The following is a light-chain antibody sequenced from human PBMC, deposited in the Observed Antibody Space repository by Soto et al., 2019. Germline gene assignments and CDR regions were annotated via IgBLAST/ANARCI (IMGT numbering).Light chain of an antibody. Sequence: QSVLTQPPSVSAAPGQKVTISCSGSSSNVGKNFVSWYQHVPGKAPKLLIYDNQKRPSGIPDRFSASKSGTSATPDITGLHTGDEADYYCGTWDSSLTIGVIFGGGTKLTVL. CDR1: SSNVGKNF. J-gene: IGLJ2*01. CDR3: GTWDSSLTIGVI. CDR2: DNQ. V-gene: IGLV1-51*01.